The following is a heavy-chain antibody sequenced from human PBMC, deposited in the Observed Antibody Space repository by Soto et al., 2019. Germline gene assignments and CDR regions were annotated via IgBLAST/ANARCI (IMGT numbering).Heavy chain of an antibody. V-gene: IGHV1-18*01. CDR2: IRPDNGNR. Sequence: ASVKVSCKTSGHTFSTSGISWVRQAPGQGLEWVGWIRPDNGNRKSAQRLQGRVTLTTDTSASTAYMELRSLTSDDTAMYCCARDTESNRYNDWGQGTLVTSPQ. CDR3: ARDTESNRYND. J-gene: IGHJ1*01. CDR1: GHTFSTSG. D-gene: IGHD1-20*01.